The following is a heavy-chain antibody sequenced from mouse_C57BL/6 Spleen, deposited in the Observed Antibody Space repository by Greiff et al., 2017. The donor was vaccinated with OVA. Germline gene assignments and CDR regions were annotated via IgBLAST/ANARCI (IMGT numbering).Heavy chain of an antibody. CDR2: IRSKSNNYAT. D-gene: IGHD2-4*01. J-gene: IGHJ2*01. CDR1: GFSFNTYA. V-gene: IGHV10-1*01. CDR3: VRHNYDYDDRYYFDY. Sequence: EVKLMESGGGLVQPKGSLKLSCAASGFSFNTYAMNWVRQAPGKGLEWVARIRSKSNNYATYYADSVKDRFTISRDDSESMLYLQMNNLKTEDTAMYYCVRHNYDYDDRYYFDYWGQGTTLTVSS.